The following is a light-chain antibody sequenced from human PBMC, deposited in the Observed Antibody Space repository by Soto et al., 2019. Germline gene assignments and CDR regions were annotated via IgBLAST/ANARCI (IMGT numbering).Light chain of an antibody. Sequence: QSAQSHPASVSGSPGHSIAISCTGTSSDVGAYYSVSWYQHHPGKAPKLIIYGVTNRPSGVSNRFSGSKSGNTASLTISGLPAEDDDDYHCSSYTSGSSHYVFGTGTKVTVL. CDR1: SSDVGAYYS. J-gene: IGLJ1*01. CDR2: GVT. CDR3: SSYTSGSSHYV. V-gene: IGLV2-14*01.